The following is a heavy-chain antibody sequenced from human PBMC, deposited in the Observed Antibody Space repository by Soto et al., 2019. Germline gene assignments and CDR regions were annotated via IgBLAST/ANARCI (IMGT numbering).Heavy chain of an antibody. CDR3: ARDAIVGTTNWWFDP. Sequence: VASVKVSCKASGYNFKSYLIHWVRQAPGQSLEWMGWVFAGNGNTKYSQSFQDRVTITWDTSASTTYMELSSLRPEDTAVYYCARDAIVGTTNWWFDPWGQGTQVTVAS. D-gene: IGHD1-26*01. CDR1: GYNFKSYL. J-gene: IGHJ5*02. V-gene: IGHV1-3*01. CDR2: VFAGNGNT.